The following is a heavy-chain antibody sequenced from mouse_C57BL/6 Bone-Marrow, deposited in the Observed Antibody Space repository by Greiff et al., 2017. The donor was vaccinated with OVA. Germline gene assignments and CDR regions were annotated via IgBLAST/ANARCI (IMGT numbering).Heavy chain of an antibody. CDR2: IFPGSGST. CDR1: GYTFTDYY. CDR3: ARSGNYVSYWYFDV. V-gene: IGHV1-75*01. Sequence: QLQESGPELVKPGASVKISCKASGYTFTDYYINWVKQRPGQGLEWIGWIFPGSGSTYYNEKFKGKATLTVDKSSSTAYMLLSSLTSEDSAVYFCARSGNYVSYWYFDVWGTGTTVTVSS. J-gene: IGHJ1*03. D-gene: IGHD2-1*01.